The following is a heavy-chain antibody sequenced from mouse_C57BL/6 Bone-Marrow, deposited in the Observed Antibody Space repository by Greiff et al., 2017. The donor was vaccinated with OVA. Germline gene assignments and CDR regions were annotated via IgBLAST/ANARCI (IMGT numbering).Heavy chain of an antibody. J-gene: IGHJ3*01. Sequence: VKLVESGPGLVAPSQSLSITCTVSGFSLTSYVISWVRQPPGKGLEWLGVIWTGGGTNYNSALKSRLSISKDNSKSQVFLKMNSLQTDDTARYYCASYDGAWFAYWGQGTLVTVSA. CDR3: ASYDGAWFAY. D-gene: IGHD2-12*01. V-gene: IGHV2-9-1*01. CDR1: GFSLTSYV. CDR2: IWTGGGT.